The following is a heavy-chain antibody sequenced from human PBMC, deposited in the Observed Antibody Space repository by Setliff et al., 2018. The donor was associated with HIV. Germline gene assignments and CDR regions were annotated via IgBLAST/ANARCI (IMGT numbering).Heavy chain of an antibody. CDR3: ARTVLTAEYNWFDP. CDR2: VYTSGSA. Sequence: SETLSLTCTVSGGSISSHYWNWIRQPAGRGLEWIGHVYTSGSASYNPPLKSRVTISVDTSKNQFSLKLSSVTAADTAVYYCARTVLTAEYNWFDPWGQGTLVTVSS. J-gene: IGHJ5*02. V-gene: IGHV4-4*07. CDR1: GGSISSHY. D-gene: IGHD2-8*01.